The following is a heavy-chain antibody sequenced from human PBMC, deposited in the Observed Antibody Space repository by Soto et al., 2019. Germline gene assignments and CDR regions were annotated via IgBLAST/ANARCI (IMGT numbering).Heavy chain of an antibody. CDR1: GFTFSSYA. D-gene: IGHD3-22*01. CDR2: ISDSGGST. CDR3: AKDLNYDSSGYYPDAFDI. V-gene: IGHV3-23*01. Sequence: GGSLRLSCAASGFTFSSYAMSWVRQAPGKGLEWVSAISDSGGSTYYADSVKGRFTISRDNSKNTLYLQMNSLRAEDTAVYYCAKDLNYDSSGYYPDAFDIWGQGTMVTVSS. J-gene: IGHJ3*02.